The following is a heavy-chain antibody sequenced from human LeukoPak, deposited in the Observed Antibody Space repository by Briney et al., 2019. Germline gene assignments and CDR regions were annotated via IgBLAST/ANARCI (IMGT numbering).Heavy chain of an antibody. CDR1: GGSISNYV. CDR3: ARDSSSWNGWFDP. CDR2: VFYSGGT. D-gene: IGHD6-13*01. Sequence: SETLSLTCIVSGGSISNYVWSWIRQPPGRGLEWIGYVFYSGGTNYNPSLKSRVTISTDTSKNQCSLKLSSVTAADTAVYYCARDSSSWNGWFDPWGKGTLVTVSS. V-gene: IGHV4-59*13. J-gene: IGHJ5*02.